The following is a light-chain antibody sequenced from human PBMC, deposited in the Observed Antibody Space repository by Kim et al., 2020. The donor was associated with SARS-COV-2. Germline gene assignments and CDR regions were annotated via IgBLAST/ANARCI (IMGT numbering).Light chain of an antibody. CDR3: QQYNNMIT. CDR1: QSVSSD. Sequence: EIVMTQSPVTLSVSPGERATLSCRASQSVSSDLAWYQHKPGQAPRLLIYDTSTRATGIPARFSGSGSGTEFTLTISSLQSEDFAVYYCQQYNNMITFGQGTRLEIK. V-gene: IGKV3-15*01. CDR2: DTS. J-gene: IGKJ5*01.